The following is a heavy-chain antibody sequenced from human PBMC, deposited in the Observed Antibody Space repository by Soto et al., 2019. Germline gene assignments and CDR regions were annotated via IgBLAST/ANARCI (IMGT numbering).Heavy chain of an antibody. CDR3: ARDRGDNWNGPYYFYVMDV. CDR1: GGTFSSDA. CDR2: IIPIFGTA. J-gene: IGHJ6*02. D-gene: IGHD1-1*01. V-gene: IGHV1-69*12. Sequence: QVQLVQSGAEVKKSGSSVKVSCKASGGTFSSDAISWVRQAPGQGLEWMGGIIPIFGTANYAQKFQGRVTITADESTSTAYMELSSLRSEDTAVYYCARDRGDNWNGPYYFYVMDVWGQGTTVTVSS.